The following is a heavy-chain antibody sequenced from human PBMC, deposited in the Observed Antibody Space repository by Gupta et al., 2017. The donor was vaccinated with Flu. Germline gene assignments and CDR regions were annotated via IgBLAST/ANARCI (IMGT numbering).Heavy chain of an antibody. CDR2: IKQDGSEK. V-gene: IGHV3-7*01. CDR3: ARQGGVHSPLNF. Sequence: VRQAPGKGLEWVANIKQDGSEKSYVDSVKGRFTISRDNANNSLYLQMNSLRAEDTAVYYCARQGGVHSPLNFWGQGTLVTVSS. D-gene: IGHD2-8*01. J-gene: IGHJ4*02.